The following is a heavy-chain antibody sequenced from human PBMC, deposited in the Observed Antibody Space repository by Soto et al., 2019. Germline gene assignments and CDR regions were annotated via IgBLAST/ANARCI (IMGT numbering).Heavy chain of an antibody. CDR3: TTDLGVPVLYSSP. D-gene: IGHD2-21*01. CDR1: GFTFSNAW. V-gene: IGHV3-15*01. Sequence: PGGSLRLSCAASGFTFSNAWMSWVRQAPGKGLEWVGRIKSKTDGGTTDYAAPVKGRFTISRDDSKNTLYLQMNSLKTEDTAVYYCTTDLGVPVLYSSPWGQGTLVTVSS. J-gene: IGHJ5*02. CDR2: IKSKTDGGTT.